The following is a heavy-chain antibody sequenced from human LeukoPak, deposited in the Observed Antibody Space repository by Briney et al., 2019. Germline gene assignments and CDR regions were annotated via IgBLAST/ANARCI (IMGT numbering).Heavy chain of an antibody. V-gene: IGHV1-69*13. CDR3: ASPYNWNYEVI. J-gene: IGHJ3*02. CDR2: IIPIFGTA. CDR1: GGTFSSYA. Sequence: AASVKVSCKASGGTFSSYAISWVRQAPGQGLEWMGGIIPIFGTANYAQKFQGRVTITADESTSTAYMELSSLRSEDTAVYYCASPYNWNYEVIWGQGTMVTVSS. D-gene: IGHD1-7*01.